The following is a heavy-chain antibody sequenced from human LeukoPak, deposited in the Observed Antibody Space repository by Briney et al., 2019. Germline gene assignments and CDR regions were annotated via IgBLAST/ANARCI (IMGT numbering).Heavy chain of an antibody. CDR3: ARAHPGDYSDFQFDY. J-gene: IGHJ4*02. D-gene: IGHD4-11*01. CDR2: ISSTSSTI. CDR1: GFTFTTYS. Sequence: PGGSLRLSCEASGFTFTTYSMTWVRQAPGKGLEWVSYISSTSSTIYYADSVKGRFTISRDNAKNSLYLQMNSLRAEDTAVYYCARAHPGDYSDFQFDYWGQGTLVTVSS. V-gene: IGHV3-48*01.